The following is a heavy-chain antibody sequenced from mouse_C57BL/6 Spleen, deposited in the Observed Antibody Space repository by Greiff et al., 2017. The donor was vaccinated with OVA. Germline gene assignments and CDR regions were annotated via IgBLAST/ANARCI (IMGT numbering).Heavy chain of an antibody. CDR3: ARSTITTVVAHFDY. V-gene: IGHV1-76*01. CDR2: IYPGSGNT. CDR1: GYTFTDYY. D-gene: IGHD1-1*01. Sequence: VKLMESGAELVRPGASVKLSCKASGYTFTDYYINWVKQRPGQGLEWIARIYPGSGNTYYNEKFKGKATLTAEKSSSTAYMQLSSLTSEDSAVYFCARSTITTVVAHFDYWGQGTTLTVSS. J-gene: IGHJ2*01.